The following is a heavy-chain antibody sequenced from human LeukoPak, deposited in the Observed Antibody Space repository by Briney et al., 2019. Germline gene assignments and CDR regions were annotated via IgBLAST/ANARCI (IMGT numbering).Heavy chain of an antibody. CDR3: ARSTSSEYDIYHFDY. Sequence: PGGSLRLSCAASGFTFSNYYMSWIRQAPGKGLEWVSYISGSSGFTNYADSVMGRFTISRDNGKNSLHLQMNSLRDEDTAVYYCARSTSSEYDIYHFDYWGQGTLVTVSS. CDR1: GFTFSNYY. D-gene: IGHD3-9*01. J-gene: IGHJ4*02. CDR2: ISGSSGFT. V-gene: IGHV3-11*06.